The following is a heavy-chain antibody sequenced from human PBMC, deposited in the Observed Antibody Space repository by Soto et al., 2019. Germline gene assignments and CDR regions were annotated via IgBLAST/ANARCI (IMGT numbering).Heavy chain of an antibody. Sequence: QVQLVQSGAEVKKPGSSVKVSCKASGGTFSSYTISWVRQAPGQGLEWMGRIIPILGIANYAQKFQGRVTITADKSTSTAYMELSSLRSEDTAAYYCARGSSYCGGDCYPYYFDYWGQGTLVTVSS. CDR2: IIPILGIA. CDR3: ARGSSYCGGDCYPYYFDY. D-gene: IGHD2-21*02. CDR1: GGTFSSYT. V-gene: IGHV1-69*02. J-gene: IGHJ4*02.